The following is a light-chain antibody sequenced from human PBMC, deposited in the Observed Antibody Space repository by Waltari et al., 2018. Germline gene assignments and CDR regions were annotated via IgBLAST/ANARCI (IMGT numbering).Light chain of an antibody. CDR2: YSN. CDR3: QQYNSLPVT. Sequence: DIQMTQSPSSLSASVGDRVTITCRASQGISSYLNWYQQKPGKAPKALIYYSNRLEGGVPSRFSGSGSGTQFTLIISGLQPEDFATYYCQQYNSLPVTFGGGTKVEMK. V-gene: IGKV1-16*01. J-gene: IGKJ4*01. CDR1: QGISSY.